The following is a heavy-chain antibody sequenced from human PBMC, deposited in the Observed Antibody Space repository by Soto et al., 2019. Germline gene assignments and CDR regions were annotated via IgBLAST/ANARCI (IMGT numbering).Heavy chain of an antibody. D-gene: IGHD5-18*01. V-gene: IGHV4-31*03. CDR1: GGSISSAAYY. CDR2: ISHSGST. J-gene: IGHJ4*02. Sequence: SETLSLTCTVSGGSISSAAYYWRWIRQHPGKGLEWIGYISHSGSTYYTPSLKSRVIISADTSKNQFSVNLTSVTAADTAVYYCAREYTYGSNFFDCWGQGALVTVS. CDR3: AREYTYGSNFFDC.